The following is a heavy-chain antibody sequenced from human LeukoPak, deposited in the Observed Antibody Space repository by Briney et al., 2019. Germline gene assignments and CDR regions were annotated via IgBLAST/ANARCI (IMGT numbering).Heavy chain of an antibody. CDR1: GFTFSSYG. Sequence: GRSLRLSCAASGFTFSSYGMHWVRQAPGKGLEWVAVIWYDGSNKYYADSVKGRFIISRDNSKNTLYLQMNSLRAEDTAMYYSAREEYSSGWYVIDYWGQGTLVTVSS. J-gene: IGHJ4*02. CDR2: IWYDGSNK. CDR3: AREEYSSGWYVIDY. D-gene: IGHD6-19*01. V-gene: IGHV3-33*01.